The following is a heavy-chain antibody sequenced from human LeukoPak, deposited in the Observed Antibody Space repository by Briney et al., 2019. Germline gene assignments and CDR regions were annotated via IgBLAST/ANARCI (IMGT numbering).Heavy chain of an antibody. CDR1: GFTFSSYA. D-gene: IGHD6-19*01. CDR3: ARDGYSSGWFRYYMDV. CDR2: ISSSSSTI. V-gene: IGHV3-48*01. Sequence: GGSLRLSCAASGFTFSSYAMTWVRQAPGKGLEWVSYISSSSSTIYYADSVKDRFTISRDNAKNSLYLQMNSLRAEDTAVYYCARDGYSSGWFRYYMDVWGKGTTVTVSS. J-gene: IGHJ6*03.